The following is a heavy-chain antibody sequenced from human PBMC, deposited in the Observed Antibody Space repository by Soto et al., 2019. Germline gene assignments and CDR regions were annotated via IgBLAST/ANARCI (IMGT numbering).Heavy chain of an antibody. CDR2: FSATGGSR. D-gene: IGHD4-17*01. CDR1: GFTFTNYA. J-gene: IGHJ3*01. V-gene: IGHV3-23*04. Sequence: EVQMVESGGGLVKPGGCLRLSCAASGFTFTNYALSWVRQAPGKGLEWVSGFSATGGSRYYADSVEGRFSISRHNSKNTLYLQMNSLRAEVTAVYYWAQDPNCDYVGGFEFWGQGTMVTVSS. CDR3: AQDPNCDYVGGFEF.